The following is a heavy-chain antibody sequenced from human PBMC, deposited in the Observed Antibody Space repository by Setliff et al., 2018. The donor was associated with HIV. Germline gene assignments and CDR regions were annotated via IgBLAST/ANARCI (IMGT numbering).Heavy chain of an antibody. D-gene: IGHD6-13*01. CDR1: GYSISSGYY. J-gene: IGHJ5*02. CDR2: INHSGST. CDR3: TGGRGAAAFRWFDP. Sequence: PSETLSLTCAVSGYSISSGYYWGWIRQSPGKGLEWIGEINHSGSTNYNPSLKSRVTISVDTSKNQFSLKLSSVTAADTAVYYCTGGRGAAAFRWFDPWGQGTLVTVSS. V-gene: IGHV4-38-2*01.